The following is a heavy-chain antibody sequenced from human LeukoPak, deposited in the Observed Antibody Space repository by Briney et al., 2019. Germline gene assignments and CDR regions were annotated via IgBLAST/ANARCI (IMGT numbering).Heavy chain of an antibody. D-gene: IGHD1-26*01. Sequence: ASVKVSCKASGGTFSRYAISWVRQAPGQGLEWMGGIIPIFGTANYAQKFQGRVTITADKSTSTAYMELSSLRSEDTAVYYCARDELNAFDIWGQGTMVTVSS. CDR1: GGTFSRYA. CDR3: ARDELNAFDI. J-gene: IGHJ3*02. V-gene: IGHV1-69*06. CDR2: IIPIFGTA.